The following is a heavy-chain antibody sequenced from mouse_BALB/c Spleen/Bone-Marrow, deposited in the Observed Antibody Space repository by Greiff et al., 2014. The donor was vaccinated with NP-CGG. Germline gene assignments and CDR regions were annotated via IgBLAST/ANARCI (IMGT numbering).Heavy chain of an antibody. CDR2: IDPANGNT. V-gene: IGHV14-3*02. D-gene: IGHD1-1*01. Sequence: EVQLQQSGAELVKPGASVKLSCTASGFNIKDTYMHWVKQRPEQGLEWIGRIDPANGNTKYDPKFQGKATITADTSSNTAYLQLSSLTSEDTAVYYCARYYYGLYFDYWGQGTTLTVSS. CDR3: ARYYYGLYFDY. J-gene: IGHJ2*01. CDR1: GFNIKDTY.